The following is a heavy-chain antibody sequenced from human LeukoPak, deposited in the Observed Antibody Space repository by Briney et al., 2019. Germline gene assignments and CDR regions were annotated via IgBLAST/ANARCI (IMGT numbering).Heavy chain of an antibody. CDR2: IYYSGST. CDR3: ARDKGYGGNGVDY. V-gene: IGHV4-31*03. J-gene: IGHJ4*02. Sequence: SETLSLTCTVSGGSISSSSYYWGWIRQHPGKGLEWIGYIYYSGSTYYNPSLKSRVTISVDTSKNQFSLKLSSVTAADTAVYYCARDKGYGGNGVDYWGQGTLVTVSS. CDR1: GGSISSSSYY. D-gene: IGHD4-23*01.